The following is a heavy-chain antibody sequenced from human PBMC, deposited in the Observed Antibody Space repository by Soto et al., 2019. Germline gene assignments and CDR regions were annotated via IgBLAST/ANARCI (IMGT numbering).Heavy chain of an antibody. D-gene: IGHD6-6*01. Sequence: ASVKVSCKASGYTFTSYYMHWVRQAPGQGLEWMGIINPSGGSTSYAQKFQGRVTMTRDTSTSTVYMELGSLRSEDTAVYYCASVGGSRRLRGNYYYYGMDVWGQGTTVTVSS. V-gene: IGHV1-46*01. CDR3: ASVGGSRRLRGNYYYYGMDV. CDR1: GYTFTSYY. CDR2: INPSGGST. J-gene: IGHJ6*02.